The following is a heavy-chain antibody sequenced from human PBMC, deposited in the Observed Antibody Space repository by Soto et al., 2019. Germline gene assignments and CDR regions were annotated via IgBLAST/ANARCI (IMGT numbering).Heavy chain of an antibody. J-gene: IGHJ6*02. Sequence: SGGSLRLSCAASGFTFSSYAMSWVRQAPGKGMEWVSAISGSGGSTYYADSVKGRFTISRDNSKNTLYLQMNSLRAEDTAVYYCSKALSSGYYYSYYYGMDVWGQGTTVTVSS. CDR1: GFTFSSYA. CDR2: ISGSGGST. CDR3: SKALSSGYYYSYYYGMDV. D-gene: IGHD3-22*01. V-gene: IGHV3-23*01.